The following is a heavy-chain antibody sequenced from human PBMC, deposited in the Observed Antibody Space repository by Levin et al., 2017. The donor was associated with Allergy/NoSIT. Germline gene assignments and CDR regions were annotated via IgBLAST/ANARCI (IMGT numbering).Heavy chain of an antibody. CDR2: ISYDGSNK. Sequence: GGSLRLSCAASGFTFSSYAMHWVRQAPGKGLEWVAVISYDGSNKYYADAVKGRFTISRDNSKNTLYLQMNSLRAEETAVYYCERGLYSGYDFFDAVGGDYWGQGTLVTVSS. CDR3: ERGLYSGYDFFDAVGGDY. V-gene: IGHV3-30-3*01. D-gene: IGHD5-12*01. J-gene: IGHJ4*02. CDR1: GFTFSSYA.